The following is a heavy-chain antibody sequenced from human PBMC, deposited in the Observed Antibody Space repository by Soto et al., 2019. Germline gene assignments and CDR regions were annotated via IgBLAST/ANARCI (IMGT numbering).Heavy chain of an antibody. CDR3: VRAGTGFQLDY. Sequence: EVQLVESGGGLVQPGGSLRLSCAASGFTFSDHYMDWVRQASGKGLEWVGRIRNKANSYTAEYAASVKGRFTVSRDDSKNSLYLEMNSLKIDDTALYYCVRAGTGFQLDYWGQGTLVTVSS. CDR1: GFTFSDHY. J-gene: IGHJ4*02. V-gene: IGHV3-72*01. D-gene: IGHD3-9*01. CDR2: IRNKANSYTA.